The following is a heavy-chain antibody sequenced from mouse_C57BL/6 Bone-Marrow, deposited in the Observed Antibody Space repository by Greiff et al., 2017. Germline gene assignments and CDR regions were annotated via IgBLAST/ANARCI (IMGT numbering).Heavy chain of an antibody. CDR3: ARNPYYYGSSEAY. J-gene: IGHJ3*01. V-gene: IGHV1-42*01. CDR1: GYSFTGYY. Sequence: VQLQQSGPELVKPGASVKISCKASGYSFTGYYMNWVKQSPEKSLEWIGEINPSTGGTTYNQKFKAKATLTLDKSSSTAYMPLKSLTSEDSAVYYCARNPYYYGSSEAYWGQGALVTVSA. D-gene: IGHD1-1*01. CDR2: INPSTGGT.